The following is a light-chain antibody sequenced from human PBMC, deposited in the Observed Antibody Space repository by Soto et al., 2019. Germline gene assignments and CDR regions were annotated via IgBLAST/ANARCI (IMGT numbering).Light chain of an antibody. V-gene: IGLV2-8*01. CDR1: SSDVGGYNY. CDR2: EVS. Sequence: QSALTQPPSASGSPGQSVTISCTGTSSDVGGYNYVSWYQQHPGKAPKLMIYEVSKRPSGVPDRFSGSKSGNTASLTVSGLPAEDEADYYCRSYAGSNNYVFGTGTKVTVL. CDR3: RSYAGSNNYV. J-gene: IGLJ1*01.